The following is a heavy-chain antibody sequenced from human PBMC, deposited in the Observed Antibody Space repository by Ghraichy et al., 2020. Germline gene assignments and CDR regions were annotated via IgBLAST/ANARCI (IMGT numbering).Heavy chain of an antibody. CDR2: ISNDGSLK. J-gene: IGHJ4*02. Sequence: GGSLRLSCTASGFTFSSSAMHWVRQAPGKGLDWVSVISNDGSLKYYADSVRGRFTISTDNSKNTLYLEMDSLRPEDAAMYYCATEKIRWVYFDYWGQGTLVTDSA. CDR3: ATEKIRWVYFDY. CDR1: GFTFSSSA. D-gene: IGHD6-13*01. V-gene: IGHV3-30*04.